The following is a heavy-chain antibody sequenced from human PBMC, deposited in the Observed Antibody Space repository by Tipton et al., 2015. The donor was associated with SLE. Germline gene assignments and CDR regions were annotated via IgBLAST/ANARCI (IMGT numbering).Heavy chain of an antibody. CDR1: GGSISSYY. CDR2: IYYSGST. D-gene: IGHD6-6*01. Sequence: TLSLTCTVSGGSISSYYWSGIRQPPGKGLEWVGYIYYSGSTNYNPSLKSRVTISVDTSKNQFSLKLSSVTAADTAVYYCAREEAARPGWYFDLWGRGTLVTVSS. J-gene: IGHJ2*01. CDR3: AREEAARPGWYFDL. V-gene: IGHV4-59*01.